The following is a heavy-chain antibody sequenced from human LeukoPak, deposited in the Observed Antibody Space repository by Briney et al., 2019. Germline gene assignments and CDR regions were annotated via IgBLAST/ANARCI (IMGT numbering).Heavy chain of an antibody. D-gene: IGHD3-16*01. V-gene: IGHV3-49*03. J-gene: IGHJ4*02. CDR3: TRDWGRWSASDY. Sequence: GGSLRLSCTASGFTFCDYAMRWFRQAPGKGVEGVGFIRSKAYGGTTEYAASVKGRFTISRDESKSIAYLQMNSLKTEDTAVYYCTRDWGRWSASDYWGQGTLVTVSS. CDR1: GFTFCDYA. CDR2: IRSKAYGGTT.